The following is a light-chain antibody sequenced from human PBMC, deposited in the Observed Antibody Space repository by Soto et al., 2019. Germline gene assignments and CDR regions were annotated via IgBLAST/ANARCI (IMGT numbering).Light chain of an antibody. V-gene: IGKV1-5*03. CDR3: QQYNSYSPT. CDR1: QSISTW. Sequence: DIQMTQSPSTLSASVGARVTITCRASQSISTWLAWYQQEPGKAPKLLIHKASSLQSGVPSRFSCSGSGTDFTLTISSLHPDDFATYYCQQYNSYSPTFGQGTRVEIK. J-gene: IGKJ1*01. CDR2: KAS.